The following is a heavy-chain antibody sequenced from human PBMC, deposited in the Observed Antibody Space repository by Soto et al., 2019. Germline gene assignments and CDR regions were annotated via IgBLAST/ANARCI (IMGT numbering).Heavy chain of an antibody. CDR3: ARDRPASCSSTSCHPTYIDY. CDR2: IWYDGSNK. Sequence: AGSLRLSCAASGFTFSSYGMHWVRQAPGKGLEWVAVIWYDGSNKYYADSVKGRFTISRDNSKNTLYLQMNSLRAEDTAVYYSARDRPASCSSTSCHPTYIDYWGQGTLVTVSS. D-gene: IGHD2-2*01. V-gene: IGHV3-33*01. CDR1: GFTFSSYG. J-gene: IGHJ4*02.